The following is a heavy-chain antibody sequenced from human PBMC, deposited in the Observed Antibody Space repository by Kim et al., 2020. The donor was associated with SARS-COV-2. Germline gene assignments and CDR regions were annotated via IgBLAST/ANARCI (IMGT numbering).Heavy chain of an antibody. CDR2: ISAYNGNT. J-gene: IGHJ4*02. CDR3: ARDDSSSWYWDWGFFDY. D-gene: IGHD6-13*01. Sequence: ASVKVSCKASGYTFTSYGISWVRQAPGQGLEWMGWISAYNGNTNYAQKLQGRVTMTTDTSTSTAYMELRSLRSDDTAVYYCARDDSSSWYWDWGFFDYWGQGTLVTVSS. CDR1: GYTFTSYG. V-gene: IGHV1-18*01.